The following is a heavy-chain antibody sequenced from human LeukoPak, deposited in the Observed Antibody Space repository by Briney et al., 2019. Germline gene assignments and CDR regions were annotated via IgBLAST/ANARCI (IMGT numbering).Heavy chain of an antibody. Sequence: SETLSLTCAVSGGSISSGGYSWSWIRQPPGTGLEWIGYIYHSGSTYYNPSLKSRVTISVDRSKNQFSLKLSSVTAADTAVYYCARSHSSSWYFNYYGMDVWGQGTTVTVSS. J-gene: IGHJ6*02. CDR3: ARSHSSSWYFNYYGMDV. CDR2: IYHSGST. D-gene: IGHD6-13*01. V-gene: IGHV4-30-2*01. CDR1: GGSISSGGYS.